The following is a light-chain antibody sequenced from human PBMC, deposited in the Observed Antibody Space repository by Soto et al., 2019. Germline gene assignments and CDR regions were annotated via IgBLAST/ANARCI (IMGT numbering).Light chain of an antibody. Sequence: EIVLTQSPDTLSLSPGEGASLSCRASQSVHTFLAWYQQKPGQAPRLLIYGASTRATCVPARFSGSGSGTDFTLTISSLEPEDFAVYYCHQRSNWPPDTFGQGTRLEI. J-gene: IGKJ5*01. CDR2: GAS. CDR1: QSVHTF. V-gene: IGKV3-11*01. CDR3: HQRSNWPPDT.